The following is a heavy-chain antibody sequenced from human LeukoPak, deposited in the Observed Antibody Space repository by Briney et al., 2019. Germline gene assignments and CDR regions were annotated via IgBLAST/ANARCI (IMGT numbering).Heavy chain of an antibody. V-gene: IGHV4-59*02. CDR1: GGSVSDYY. Sequence: PSETLSLTCTISGGSVSDYYWSWIRQSPGKGLEWIGYIYYTGSTTYTPSLKSRVTISATTSKNQFSLKLSSATAADTAVYYCASRKLGNDYWGQGTLVTVSS. J-gene: IGHJ4*02. CDR3: ASRKLGNDY. D-gene: IGHD7-27*01. CDR2: IYYTGST.